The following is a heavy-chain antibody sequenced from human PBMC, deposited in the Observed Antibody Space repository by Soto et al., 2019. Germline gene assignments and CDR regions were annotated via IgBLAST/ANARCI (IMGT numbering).Heavy chain of an antibody. Sequence: PGGSLRLSCAASGFTFSDYYMSWIRQAPGKGLEWVSYISSSGSNIYYADSVKGRFTISRDNAKNSLYLRMNSLRAEDTAVYYCARSPARRSITMIVSWGQGTLVTVSS. CDR1: GFTFSDYY. V-gene: IGHV3-11*01. J-gene: IGHJ5*02. D-gene: IGHD3-22*01. CDR3: ARSPARRSITMIVS. CDR2: ISSSGSNI.